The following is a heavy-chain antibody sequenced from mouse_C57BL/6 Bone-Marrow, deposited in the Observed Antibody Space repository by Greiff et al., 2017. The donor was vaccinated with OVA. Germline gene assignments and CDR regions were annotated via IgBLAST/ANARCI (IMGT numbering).Heavy chain of an antibody. CDR3: ARDNYDYAWFAY. D-gene: IGHD2-4*01. CDR1: GFTFSDFY. V-gene: IGHV7-1*01. CDR2: SRNKANDYTT. Sequence: EVHLVESGGGLVQSGRSLRLSCATSGFTFSDFYMEWVRQAPGKGLEWIAASRNKANDYTTEYSASVKGRFIVSRDTSQSILYLQMNALRAEDTAIYYCARDNYDYAWFAYWGQGTLVTVSA. J-gene: IGHJ3*01.